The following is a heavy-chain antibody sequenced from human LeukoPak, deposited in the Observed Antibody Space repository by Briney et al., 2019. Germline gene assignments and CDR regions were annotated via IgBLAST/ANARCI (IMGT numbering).Heavy chain of an antibody. J-gene: IGHJ3*02. V-gene: IGHV4-38-2*02. CDR3: ARESADMGFDAFDI. CDR1: GYSISSGYY. Sequence: SETLSLTCTVSGYSISSGYYWGWIRQPPGKGLEWIGSIYYSGSTYYNPSLKSRVTISVDTSKNQFSLKLSSVTAADTAVYYCARESADMGFDAFDIWGQGTMVTVSS. CDR2: IYYSGST. D-gene: IGHD2-15*01.